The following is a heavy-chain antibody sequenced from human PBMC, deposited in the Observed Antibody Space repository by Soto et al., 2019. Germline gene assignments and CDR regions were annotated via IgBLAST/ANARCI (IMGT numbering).Heavy chain of an antibody. J-gene: IGHJ4*02. CDR1: GFTFSSYS. Sequence: GGSLRLSCAASGFTFSSYSMNWVRQAPGKGLEWVSSISSSSSYIYYTDSVKGRFTISRDNAKNSLYLQMNSLRAEETAVYYCARDRYSGSYYDFDYWGQGTLVTVSS. V-gene: IGHV3-21*01. D-gene: IGHD1-26*01. CDR3: ARDRYSGSYYDFDY. CDR2: ISSSSSYI.